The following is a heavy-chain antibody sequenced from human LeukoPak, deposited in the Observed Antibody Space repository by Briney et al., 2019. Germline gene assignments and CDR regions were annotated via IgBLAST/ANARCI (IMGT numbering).Heavy chain of an antibody. J-gene: IGHJ4*02. D-gene: IGHD1-26*01. CDR2: ISSSGSTI. CDR3: AKGYSSSYYSQFDC. CDR1: GFTFSSYE. Sequence: PGGSLRLSCAASGFTFSSYEMNWVRQAPGKGLEWVSYISSSGSTIYYADSVKGRFTISRDNAKNTLYLQMNSLRAEDTAFYYCAKGYSSSYYSQFDCWGQGTLVTVSS. V-gene: IGHV3-48*03.